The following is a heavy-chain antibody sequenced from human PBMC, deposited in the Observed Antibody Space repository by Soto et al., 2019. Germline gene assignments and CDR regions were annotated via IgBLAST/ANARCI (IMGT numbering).Heavy chain of an antibody. CDR1: GFTFSSYS. D-gene: IGHD2-15*01. J-gene: IGHJ5*02. V-gene: IGHV3-21*01. CDR2: ISSSSSYI. Sequence: GGSLRLSCAASGFTFSSYSMNWVRQAPGKGLEWVSSISSSSSYIYYADSVKGRFTISRDNAKNSLYLQMNSLRAEDTAVYYCLKRYCSGGSCGWFDPWGQGTLVTVSS. CDR3: LKRYCSGGSCGWFDP.